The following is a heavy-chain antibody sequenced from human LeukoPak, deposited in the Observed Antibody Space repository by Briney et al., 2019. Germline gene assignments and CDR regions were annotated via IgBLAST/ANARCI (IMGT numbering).Heavy chain of an antibody. CDR2: ISSSASTI. V-gene: IGHV3-11*01. J-gene: IGHJ3*02. D-gene: IGHD2-2*01. Sequence: PGGSLRLSCAASGVTFSDYYMSWIRQAPGKGLEWVSDISSSASTIYYAHSVKRRYTISRDNAKNSLYLQMNSLRAEDTAVYDCARISSNDFDIWGQGTMVTVSS. CDR1: GVTFSDYY. CDR3: ARISSNDFDI.